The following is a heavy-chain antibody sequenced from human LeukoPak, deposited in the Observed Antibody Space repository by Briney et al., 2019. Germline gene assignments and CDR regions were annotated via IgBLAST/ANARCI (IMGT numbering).Heavy chain of an antibody. J-gene: IGHJ3*02. V-gene: IGHV3-30-3*01. Sequence: GRSLRLSCAASGFTFSSYAMHWVRQAPGKGLEWVAVISYDGSNKYYADSVKGRFTISRDNSKNTLYLQMNSLRAEDTAVHYCAREIYCSGGSCGDAFDIWGQGTMVTVSS. D-gene: IGHD2-15*01. CDR1: GFTFSSYA. CDR3: AREIYCSGGSCGDAFDI. CDR2: ISYDGSNK.